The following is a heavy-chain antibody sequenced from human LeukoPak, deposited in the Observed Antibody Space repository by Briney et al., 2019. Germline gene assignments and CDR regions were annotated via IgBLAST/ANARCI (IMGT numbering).Heavy chain of an antibody. D-gene: IGHD1-26*01. CDR2: IYYSGST. Sequence: SETLSLTCAVSGGSISSGGYSWSWIRQPPGKGLEWIGYIYYSGSTYYNPSLKSRVTISVDTSKNQFSLKLSSVTAADTAVYYCARGGPRMGATSDLRYEFYWGQGTLVTVSS. J-gene: IGHJ4*02. CDR3: ARGGPRMGATSDLRYEFY. CDR1: GGSISSGGYS. V-gene: IGHV4-30-4*07.